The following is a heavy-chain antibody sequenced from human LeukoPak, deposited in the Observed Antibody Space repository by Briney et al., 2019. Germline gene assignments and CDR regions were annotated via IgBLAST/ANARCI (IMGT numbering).Heavy chain of an antibody. CDR3: ARGRIAARPYYYYYMDV. CDR2: IYYSGST. CDR1: GGSISSYY. D-gene: IGHD6-6*01. V-gene: IGHV4-59*01. J-gene: IGHJ6*03. Sequence: PSETLSLTCTVPGGSISSYYWSWLRQPPGKGLEWLGYIYYSGSTNYNPSLKSRVTISVDTSKNQFSLKLSSVTAADTAVYYCARGRIAARPYYYYYMDVWGKGTTVTVSS.